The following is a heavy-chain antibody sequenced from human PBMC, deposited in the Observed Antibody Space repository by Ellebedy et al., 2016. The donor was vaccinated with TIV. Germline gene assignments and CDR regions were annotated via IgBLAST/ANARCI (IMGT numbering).Heavy chain of an antibody. CDR3: ARGEVQLWDSYYYGMDV. J-gene: IGHJ6*02. D-gene: IGHD5-18*01. Sequence: PGGSLRLSCAASGFTFNSYAMSWVRQAPGKGLEWVSVIYSGGSTYYADSVKGRFTISRDNSKNTLYLQMNSLRAEDTAVYYCARGEVQLWDSYYYGMDVWGQGTTVTVSS. V-gene: IGHV3-53*01. CDR1: GFTFNSYA. CDR2: IYSGGST.